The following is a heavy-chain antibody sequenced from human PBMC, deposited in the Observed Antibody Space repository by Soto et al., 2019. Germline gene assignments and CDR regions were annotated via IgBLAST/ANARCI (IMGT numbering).Heavy chain of an antibody. D-gene: IGHD1-26*01. Sequence: EVQLVESGGGLVQPGGSLRLSCAASGFTFSSYWMSWVRQAPGKGLEWVANIKQEGSEKYYVDSVKGRFTISRDNAKSSLYLQMNSLRAEDTAVYYCARRIVTPPKCFDYWGQGTLVTVSS. CDR3: ARRIVTPPKCFDY. V-gene: IGHV3-7*05. CDR2: IKQEGSEK. J-gene: IGHJ4*02. CDR1: GFTFSSYW.